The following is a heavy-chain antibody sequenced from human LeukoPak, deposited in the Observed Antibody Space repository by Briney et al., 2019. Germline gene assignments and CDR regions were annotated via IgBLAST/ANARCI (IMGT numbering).Heavy chain of an antibody. Sequence: ESGPTLVKPTQTLTLTCTFSGFSLSTSGVGVGWIRQPPGKALEWLALIYWNDDKRYSPSLKSRLTITKDTSKNQVVLTMTNMDRVDTATYCCAHSWDPITGTTSFDYWGQGTLVTVSS. V-gene: IGHV2-5*01. J-gene: IGHJ4*02. CDR1: GFSLSTSGVG. CDR3: AHSWDPITGTTSFDY. D-gene: IGHD1-20*01. CDR2: IYWNDDK.